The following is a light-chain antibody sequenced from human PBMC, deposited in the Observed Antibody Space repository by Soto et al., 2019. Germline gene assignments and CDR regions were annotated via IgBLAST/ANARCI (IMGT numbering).Light chain of an antibody. CDR2: STN. CDR1: SGSVSTSYY. Sequence: QAVVTQEPSFSVSPGGTVTLTCGLSSGSVSTSYYPSWYQQTPGQAPRTLIYSTNTRSSGVPDRFSGSILGNKAALTITGAQADDEYNYYCVLYMGSGIWVFGGGTKVTVL. V-gene: IGLV8-61*01. J-gene: IGLJ3*02. CDR3: VLYMGSGIWV.